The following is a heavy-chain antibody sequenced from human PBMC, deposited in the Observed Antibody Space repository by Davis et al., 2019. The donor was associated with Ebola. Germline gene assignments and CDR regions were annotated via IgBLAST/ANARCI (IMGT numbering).Heavy chain of an antibody. V-gene: IGHV4-61*05. J-gene: IGHJ6*04. CDR2: IYYSGST. CDR1: GGSISSSSYY. Sequence: SETLSLTCTVSGGSISSSSYYWSWIRQPPGKGLEWIGYIYYSGSTNYNPSLKSRVTISVDTSKNQFSLKLSSVTAADTAVYYCARGRISYYYDSSGYYSRPYGMDVWGKGTTVTVSS. D-gene: IGHD3-22*01. CDR3: ARGRISYYYDSSGYYSRPYGMDV.